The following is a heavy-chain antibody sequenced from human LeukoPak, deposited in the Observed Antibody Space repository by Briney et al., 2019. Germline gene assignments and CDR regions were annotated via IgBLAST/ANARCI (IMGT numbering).Heavy chain of an antibody. J-gene: IGHJ4*02. Sequence: GGSLRLSCAASGFTVSSNDTSWVRQAPGKGLEWVSIIYTGGKTYYADSVKGRFTISRDNSKNTVYLQMNSLRAEDTAVYYCARDLCTSTNCYGAFDYWGQGTLVTVSS. CDR1: GFTVSSND. V-gene: IGHV3-53*01. CDR3: ARDLCTSTNCYGAFDY. CDR2: IYTGGKT. D-gene: IGHD2-2*01.